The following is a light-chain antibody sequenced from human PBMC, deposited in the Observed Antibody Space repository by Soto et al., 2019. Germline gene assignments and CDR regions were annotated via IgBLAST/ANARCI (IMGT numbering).Light chain of an antibody. V-gene: IGLV2-14*03. J-gene: IGLJ3*02. CDR1: SSDIGAYNY. CDR3: SSYTTPNTWL. CDR2: DVT. Sequence: QSVLTQPASVSGSPGQSITISCTGTSSDIGAYNYVSWYQQHPGKAPKLMIYDVTDRPSGFSNRFSGSKSGNTASLTISGLRAEDEADYYCSSYTTPNTWLFGGGTKVTVL.